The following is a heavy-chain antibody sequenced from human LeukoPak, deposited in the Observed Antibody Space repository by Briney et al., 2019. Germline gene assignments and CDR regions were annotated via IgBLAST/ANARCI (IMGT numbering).Heavy chain of an antibody. CDR3: AIGAVGFDY. J-gene: IGHJ4*02. Sequence: ASVKVSCKASGYTFSSYYVHWVRQAPGQGLEWMGMIIPSDGFTSYAQKFQGRVTMTRDMSTSTVYMELSSLRSEDTAVYYCAIGAVGFDYWGQGTLVTVSS. D-gene: IGHD6-19*01. CDR2: IIPSDGFT. V-gene: IGHV1-46*01. CDR1: GYTFSSYY.